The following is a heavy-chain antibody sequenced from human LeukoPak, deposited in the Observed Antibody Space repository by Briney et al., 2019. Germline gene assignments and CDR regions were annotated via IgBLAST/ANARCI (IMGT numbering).Heavy chain of an antibody. Sequence: VTVTRTSSASGFTFYSINWVRHGHAPRQERMGCISTGSGHTKYSQKFQARLTITRDTSATTAYMELTSLRSDDTAVFYCARDLRPIVVLGAPTGPGHDYWGQGTLVTVSS. D-gene: IGHD2-15*01. CDR3: ARDLRPIVVLGAPTGPGHDY. V-gene: IGHV1-3*04. J-gene: IGHJ4*02. CDR1: ASGFTFYS. CDR2: ISTGSGHT.